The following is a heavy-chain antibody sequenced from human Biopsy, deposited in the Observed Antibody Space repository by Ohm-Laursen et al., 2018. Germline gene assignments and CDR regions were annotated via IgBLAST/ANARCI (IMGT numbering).Heavy chain of an antibody. V-gene: IGHV3-23*01. CDR1: GFPFSTYA. J-gene: IGHJ4*02. CDR2: INGGGDGT. Sequence: GSLRLSCTASGFPFSTYAMSWVRQTPGKGLEWVSSINGGGDGTFYADSVKGRFSISRDNSKNTLYLQMKSLRAEDTAVYYCARFPDFWSGYYVDSWGQGTLVTVSS. CDR3: ARFPDFWSGYYVDS. D-gene: IGHD3-3*01.